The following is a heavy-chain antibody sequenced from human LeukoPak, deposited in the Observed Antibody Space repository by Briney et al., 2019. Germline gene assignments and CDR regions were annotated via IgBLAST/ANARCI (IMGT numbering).Heavy chain of an antibody. CDR2: ISSNGGST. D-gene: IGHD2-21*02. V-gene: IGHV3-64*04. CDR1: GFTFSTYA. J-gene: IGHJ4*02. CDR3: ARQKGSIGDWDY. Sequence: GGSLRLSCSVSGFTFSTYAMHWVRQAPGKGLEYVSTISSNGGSTYYADSVKGRFTISRDNSKNTLYLQMNSLRAEDTAVYYCARQKGSIGDWDYWGQGTLVTVSP.